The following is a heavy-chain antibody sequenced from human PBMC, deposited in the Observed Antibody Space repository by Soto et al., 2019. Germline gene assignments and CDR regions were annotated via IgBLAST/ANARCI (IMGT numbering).Heavy chain of an antibody. CDR1: GGTFNTYA. Sequence: QVQLVQSGAEMKKPGSSVKVSCQSSGGTFNTYAMNWVRQAPGQGPEWMGDISPMFGAANYAPKFQGRVTITADVSTVTSYMQLSSLTSEDTALYFCASEAQVHTPDLVYWGQGTLVTVPS. CDR2: ISPMFGAA. D-gene: IGHD3-3*01. V-gene: IGHV1-69*19. J-gene: IGHJ4*02. CDR3: ASEAQVHTPDLVY.